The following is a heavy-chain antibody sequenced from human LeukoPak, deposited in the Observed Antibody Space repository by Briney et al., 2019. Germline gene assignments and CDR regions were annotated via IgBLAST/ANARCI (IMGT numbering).Heavy chain of an antibody. D-gene: IGHD2-8*01. CDR1: GDSISSGDYY. Sequence: KPSETLSLTCTVSGDSISSGDYYWSWIRQPAGKGLEWIGRISSSGSTNYNPSLKSRVTISVDTSRNQFSLKLSSVTAADTAVYYCARGPSVAVLMVYAPFLAFDIWGQGTMVTVSS. J-gene: IGHJ3*02. CDR2: ISSSGST. CDR3: ARGPSVAVLMVYAPFLAFDI. V-gene: IGHV4-61*02.